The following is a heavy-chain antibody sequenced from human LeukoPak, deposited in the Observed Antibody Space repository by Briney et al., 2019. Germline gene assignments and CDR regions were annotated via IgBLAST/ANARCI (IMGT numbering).Heavy chain of an antibody. CDR2: ISSSGSTI. V-gene: IGHV3-48*03. J-gene: IGHJ4*02. CDR3: ARDGIAVAGTPYYFDY. CDR1: GFTFSSYE. D-gene: IGHD6-19*01. Sequence: PAGGSLRLSCAASGFTFSSYEMNWVRQAPGEGLEWVSYISSSGSTIYYADSVKGRFTISRDNAKNSLYLQMNSLRAEDTAVYYCARDGIAVAGTPYYFDYWGQGTLVTVSS.